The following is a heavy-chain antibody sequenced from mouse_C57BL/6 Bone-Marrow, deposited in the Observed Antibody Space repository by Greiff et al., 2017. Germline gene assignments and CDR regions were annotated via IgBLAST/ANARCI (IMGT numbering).Heavy chain of an antibody. V-gene: IGHV1-80*01. CDR1: GYAFSSYW. Sequence: QVQLQQSGAELVKPGASVKISCKASGYAFSSYWMNWVKQRPGKGLEWIGQIYPGDGDTNYNGKFKGKATLTADKSSSTAYMQLSSLTSEDSAVYFCARPYDRGYYFDYWGQGTTLTVSS. D-gene: IGHD2-12*01. J-gene: IGHJ2*01. CDR2: IYPGDGDT. CDR3: ARPYDRGYYFDY.